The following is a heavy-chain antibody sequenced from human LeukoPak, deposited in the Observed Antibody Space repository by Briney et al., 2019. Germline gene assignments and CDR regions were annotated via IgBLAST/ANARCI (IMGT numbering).Heavy chain of an antibody. Sequence: ASVKVSCKASGYTFTSYDINWVRQATGQGLEWMGRINPNSGGTNYAQKFQGGVTMTRDTSISTAYMELSRLRSDNTAVYYCARIDSSGYYFDYWGQGTLVTVSS. CDR3: ARIDSSGYYFDY. CDR1: GYTFTSYD. V-gene: IGHV1-2*06. D-gene: IGHD3-22*01. J-gene: IGHJ4*02. CDR2: INPNSGGT.